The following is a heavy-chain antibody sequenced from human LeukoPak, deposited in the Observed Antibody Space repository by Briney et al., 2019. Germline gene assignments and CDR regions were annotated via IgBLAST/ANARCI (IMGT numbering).Heavy chain of an antibody. CDR2: IIPIFGTA. CDR1: GGTFSSYA. V-gene: IGHV1-69*01. CDR3: ARSTSTKGIVVVPAVPYYFDY. J-gene: IGHJ4*02. D-gene: IGHD2-2*01. Sequence: SVKVSCKASGGTFSSYAISWVRQAPGQGLEWMGGIIPIFGTANYAQKFQGRVTITADESTSTAYMELSSLRSEDTAVYYCARSTSTKGIVVVPAVPYYFDYWGQGTLVTVSS.